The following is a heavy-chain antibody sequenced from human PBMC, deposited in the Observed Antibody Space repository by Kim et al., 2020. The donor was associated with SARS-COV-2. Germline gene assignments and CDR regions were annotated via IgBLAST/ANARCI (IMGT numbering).Heavy chain of an antibody. Sequence: YNNPSLKGRVTISVDTSKNQFSLRLSSVTAADTAVYYCARHLRNWYFDLWGRGTLVTVSS. V-gene: IGHV4-39*01. CDR3: ARHLRNWYFDL. J-gene: IGHJ2*01.